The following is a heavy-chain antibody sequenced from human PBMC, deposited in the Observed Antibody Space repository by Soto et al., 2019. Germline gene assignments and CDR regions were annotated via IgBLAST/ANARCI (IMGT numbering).Heavy chain of an antibody. CDR3: ARQGYIAAAGTIDY. V-gene: IGHV3-53*04. J-gene: IGHJ4*02. Sequence: EVPLVESGGGLVQPGGSLRLSCAASGFTVSSNYMSWVRQAPGKGLEWVSVIYSGGSTYYADSVKGRFTISRHNSKNTLYLQMNSLRAEDTAVYYCARQGYIAAAGTIDYWGQGTLVTVSS. D-gene: IGHD6-13*01. CDR1: GFTVSSNY. CDR2: IYSGGST.